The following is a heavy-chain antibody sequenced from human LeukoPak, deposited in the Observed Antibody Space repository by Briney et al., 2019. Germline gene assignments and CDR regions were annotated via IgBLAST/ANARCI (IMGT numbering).Heavy chain of an antibody. CDR2: ISGSGGST. CDR1: GFTFTSYA. D-gene: IGHD2-8*01. V-gene: IGHV3-23*01. Sequence: TGGSLTLSCAASGFTFTSYAVNWVRQAPGKGLEWVSGISGSGGSTYYADSVKGRFSISRDNSKNTLYLQLNSLRVEDTAEYYCAKAHGVSYASGLDWGQGTLVIVSS. CDR3: AKAHGVSYASGLD. J-gene: IGHJ4*02.